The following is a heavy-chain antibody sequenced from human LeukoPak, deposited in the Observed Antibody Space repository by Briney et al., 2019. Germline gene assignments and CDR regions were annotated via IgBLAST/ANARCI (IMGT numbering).Heavy chain of an antibody. D-gene: IGHD6-19*01. CDR2: IIPIFGTA. J-gene: IGHJ4*02. CDR1: GGTFSSYA. V-gene: IGHV1-69*13. Sequence: ASVKVSCKASGGTFSSYAISWVRQAPGQGLEWMGGIIPIFGTANYAQKFQGRVTITADESTSTAYMGLSSLRSEDTAVYYCAQGLVKASFDYWGQGTLVTVSS. CDR3: AQGLVKASFDY.